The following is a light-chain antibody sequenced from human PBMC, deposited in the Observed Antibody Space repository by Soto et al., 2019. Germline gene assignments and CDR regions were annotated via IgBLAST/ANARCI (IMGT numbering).Light chain of an antibody. J-gene: IGLJ1*01. CDR2: EVS. CDR1: SSDVGGYNY. V-gene: IGLV2-14*01. Sequence: QSVLTQPASVSGSPGQSITISCTGTSSDVGGYNYVSWYQQHPRKAPKLMIYEVSDRPSGVSDRFSGSKSGNTASLTISGLQAEDEADYYCSSFTTSNTLVFGTGTKVTV. CDR3: SSFTTSNTLV.